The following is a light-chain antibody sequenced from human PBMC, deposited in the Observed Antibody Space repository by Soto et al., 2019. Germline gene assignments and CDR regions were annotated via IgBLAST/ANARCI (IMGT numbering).Light chain of an antibody. CDR2: DAS. CDR1: QSISGW. V-gene: IGKV1-5*01. J-gene: IGKJ1*01. Sequence: DIQMTQSPSTLSASVGDRVTITCRASQSISGWLAWYQQKPGEAPKLLIYDASALPRGVPSRFSGSGSGTEFTLIISGLQPDDFATYYCQHYNSYSEAFGQGTKVDIK. CDR3: QHYNSYSEA.